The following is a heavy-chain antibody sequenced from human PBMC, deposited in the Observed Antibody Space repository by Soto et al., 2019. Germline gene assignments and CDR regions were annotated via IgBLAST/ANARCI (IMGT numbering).Heavy chain of an antibody. V-gene: IGHV4-38-2*01. D-gene: IGHD3-3*01. CDR1: CYSISSGYY. J-gene: IGHJ4*02. CDR3: ARAVYDFWSGYRAPFDY. CDR2: IYHSGST. Sequence: PSETLSLTCAVSCYSISSGYYWGWIRQPPGKGLEWIGSIYHSGSTYYNPSLKSRVTISVDTSKNQFSLKLSSVTAADTAVYYRARAVYDFWSGYRAPFDYWGQGTLVTVSS.